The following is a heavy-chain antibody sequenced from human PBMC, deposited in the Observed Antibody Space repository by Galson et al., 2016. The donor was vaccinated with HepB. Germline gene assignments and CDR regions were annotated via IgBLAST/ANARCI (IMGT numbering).Heavy chain of an antibody. J-gene: IGHJ4*02. Sequence: VSCKASGYHFLNYGISWVRQAPGQGLEWMGWISTYNGNRKSAQKVQDRVTMTTDTSTGTAYMELRSLTSEDTAAYYCATYNVSLGDYNAFDFWGQGTLVTVSS. D-gene: IGHD3-10*01. CDR2: ISTYNGNR. V-gene: IGHV1-18*01. CDR3: ATYNVSLGDYNAFDF. CDR1: GYHFLNYG.